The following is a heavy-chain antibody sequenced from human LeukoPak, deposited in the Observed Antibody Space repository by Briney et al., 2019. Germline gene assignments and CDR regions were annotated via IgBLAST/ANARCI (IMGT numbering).Heavy chain of an antibody. CDR2: ISYSGSP. J-gene: IGHJ4*02. CDR1: GGSISSRSYY. V-gene: IGHV4-39*01. Sequence: PETLSLTCTVSGGSISSRSYYWGWIRQPPGKGLEWIGGISYSGSPYYNPSLKSRVPIYVDTSKNHFSLKLTSVTAPATAVYYCARHNLRADYFDSWGQGSLVTVSS. D-gene: IGHD3-10*01. CDR3: ARHNLRADYFDS.